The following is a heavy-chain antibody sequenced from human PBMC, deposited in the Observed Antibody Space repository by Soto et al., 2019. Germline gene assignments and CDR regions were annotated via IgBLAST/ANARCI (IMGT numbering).Heavy chain of an antibody. D-gene: IGHD5-18*01. V-gene: IGHV4-59*08. CDR2: MYNSGST. CDR1: GGSISSYY. J-gene: IGHJ4*02. CDR3: ARHFGYNYGHVDY. Sequence: SETLSLTCTVSGGSISSYYWTWIRQPPGKGLEWIGFMYNSGSTHYNPSLKSRVTISVDASKNQVSLKLSSVTATDTAVYYCARHFGYNYGHVDYWGQGALVTVSS.